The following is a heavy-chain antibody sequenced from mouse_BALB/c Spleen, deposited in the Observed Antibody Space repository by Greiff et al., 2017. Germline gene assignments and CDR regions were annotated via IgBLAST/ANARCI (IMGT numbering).Heavy chain of an antibody. Sequence: EVKLMESGPGLVKPSQSLSLTCTVTGYSITSDYAWNWIRQFPGNKLEWMGYISYSGSTSYNPSLKSRISITRDTSKNQFFLQLNSVTTEDTATYYCARSGGYYGSFAYWGQGTLVTVSA. CDR1: GYSITSDYA. J-gene: IGHJ3*01. CDR2: ISYSGST. D-gene: IGHD1-1*01. CDR3: ARSGGYYGSFAY. V-gene: IGHV3-2*02.